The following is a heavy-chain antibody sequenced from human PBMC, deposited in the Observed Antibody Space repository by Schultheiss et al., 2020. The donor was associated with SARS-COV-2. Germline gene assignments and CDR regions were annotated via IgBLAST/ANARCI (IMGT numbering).Heavy chain of an antibody. J-gene: IGHJ6*02. CDR1: GFTFSSYG. Sequence: GESLKISCAASGFTFSSYGMHWVRQAPGKGLEWVAVILYDGSNKYYADSVKGRFTISRDNSKNTLYLQMNSLRAEDTAVYYCAGGEGTQLLNGMDVWGQGTTVTVSS. D-gene: IGHD5-18*01. V-gene: IGHV3-33*01. CDR3: AGGEGTQLLNGMDV. CDR2: ILYDGSNK.